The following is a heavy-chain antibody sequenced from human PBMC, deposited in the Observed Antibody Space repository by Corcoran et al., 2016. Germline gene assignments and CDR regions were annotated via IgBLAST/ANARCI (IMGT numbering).Heavy chain of an antibody. Sequence: QVQLQQWGAGLLKPSETLSLTCAVYGGSFSGFYWTWIRQPPGKGLEWIGEINHRGSTNYSPSLKSRVTISVDTSKNQFSLNLISVTAADTAVYYWARGSAAASGYNWFDPWGQGALVTVSS. J-gene: IGHJ5*02. V-gene: IGHV4-34*01. D-gene: IGHD3-3*01. CDR2: INHRGST. CDR1: GGSFSGFY. CDR3: ARGSAAASGYNWFDP.